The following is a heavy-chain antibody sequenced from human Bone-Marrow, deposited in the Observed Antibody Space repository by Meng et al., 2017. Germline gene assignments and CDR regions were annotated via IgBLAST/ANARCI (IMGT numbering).Heavy chain of an antibody. CDR1: GGSISSYY. J-gene: IGHJ4*02. Sequence: GSLRLSCTVSGGSISSYYWSWIRQPPGKGLEWIGYIYYSGSTNYNPSLKSRVTISVDTSKNQFSLKLSSVTAADTAVYYCAIGPGYSSGWYGNSFDYWGQGTLVTVSS. CDR2: IYYSGST. V-gene: IGHV4-59*01. CDR3: AIGPGYSSGWYGNSFDY. D-gene: IGHD6-19*01.